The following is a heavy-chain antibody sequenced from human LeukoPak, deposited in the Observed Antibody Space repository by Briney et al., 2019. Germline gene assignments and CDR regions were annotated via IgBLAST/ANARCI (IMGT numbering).Heavy chain of an antibody. CDR1: GFTFSNYW. Sequence: GGSLRLSCAVSGFTFSNYWMNWVRQAPGKGLEWVANIKQDGSEKYYADSVKGRFTISRDNAKNSLYLQMNSLRAEDMALYYCAKGIGGDSSGYYYDYWGQGTLVTVSS. CDR3: AKGIGGDSSGYYYDY. D-gene: IGHD3-22*01. J-gene: IGHJ4*02. CDR2: IKQDGSEK. V-gene: IGHV3-7*03.